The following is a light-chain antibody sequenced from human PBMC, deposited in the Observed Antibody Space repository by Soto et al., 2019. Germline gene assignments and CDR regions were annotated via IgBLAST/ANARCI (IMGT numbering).Light chain of an antibody. J-gene: IGKJ4*01. CDR1: QSVRSGS. V-gene: IGKV3-20*01. CDR2: GAS. CDR3: QQYGSSPLT. Sequence: EIVLTQSPGTLSLSPGERATLSCRASQSVRSGSLAWYQQEPGQAPRLLIYGASNRDTGIPDRFSGSGSGTDFSLTISRLEPEDSAVYYCQQYGSSPLTFGGGTKVEIK.